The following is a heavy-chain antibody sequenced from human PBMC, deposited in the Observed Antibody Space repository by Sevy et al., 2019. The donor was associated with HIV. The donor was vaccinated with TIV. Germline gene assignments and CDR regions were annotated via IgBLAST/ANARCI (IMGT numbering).Heavy chain of an antibody. CDR1: GFTFSDYF. V-gene: IGHV3-11*01. CDR2: ISLSGSTI. D-gene: IGHD2-8*01. J-gene: IGHJ6*02. Sequence: GSLRLSCAASGFTFSDYFMSWIRQAPGKGLEWISYISLSGSTIYYADCVKGRFTISRDNAKNSLYLQMNSLRAEDTAVYYCARENRHCTNGICYGYYGMDVWGQGTTVTVSS. CDR3: ARENRHCTNGICYGYYGMDV.